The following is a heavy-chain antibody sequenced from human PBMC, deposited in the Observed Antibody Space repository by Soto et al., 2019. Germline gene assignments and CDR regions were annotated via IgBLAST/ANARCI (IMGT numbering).Heavy chain of an antibody. CDR1: GDTFGRFT. CDR2: IKPISDIT. V-gene: IGHV1-69*13. CDR3: ARDPSTINKLIGVWFGP. J-gene: IGHJ5*02. Sequence: EASVKVSCKASGDTFGRFTIDWVRQAPGQGLEWMGGIKPISDITNYAQRFQGRVTFTADASTSTVYLELSSLRSEDTAMYYCARDPSTINKLIGVWFGPWGQGTLVTVSS. D-gene: IGHD4-4*01.